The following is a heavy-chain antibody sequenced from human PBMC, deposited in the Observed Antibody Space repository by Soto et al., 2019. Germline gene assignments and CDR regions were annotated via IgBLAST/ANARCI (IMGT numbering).Heavy chain of an antibody. CDR2: IYYSGST. J-gene: IGHJ2*01. D-gene: IGHD6-13*01. Sequence: SETLSLTCTVSGGSISSSSYYWGWIRQPPGKGLEGIGSIYYSGSTYYNPSLKSRVTISVDTSKNQFSLKLSSVTAADTAVYYCARAAAGFWYFDLWGRGTLVTVSS. V-gene: IGHV4-39*07. CDR1: GGSISSSSYY. CDR3: ARAAAGFWYFDL.